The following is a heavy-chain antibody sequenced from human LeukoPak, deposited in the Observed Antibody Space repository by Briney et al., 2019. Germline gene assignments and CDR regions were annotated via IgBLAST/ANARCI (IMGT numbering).Heavy chain of an antibody. Sequence: SETLSLTCTVSGGSISSGSYYWSWIRQPAGKGLEWIGRIYTSGSTNYNPSLKSRVTISVDTSKNQFSLKLSSVTAADTAVYYCAGVVGAFGAFDIWGQGTMVTVPS. V-gene: IGHV4-61*02. CDR3: AGVVGAFGAFDI. CDR1: GGSISSGSYY. J-gene: IGHJ3*02. D-gene: IGHD1-26*01. CDR2: IYTSGST.